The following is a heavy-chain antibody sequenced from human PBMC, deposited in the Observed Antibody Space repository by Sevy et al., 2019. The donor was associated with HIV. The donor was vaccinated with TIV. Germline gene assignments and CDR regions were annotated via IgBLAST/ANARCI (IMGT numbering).Heavy chain of an antibody. J-gene: IGHJ4*02. CDR1: GFTFSSYW. CDR3: ARAMGYDVWSGYYAVDPANFDY. CDR2: IKQDGSEK. V-gene: IGHV3-7*01. D-gene: IGHD3-3*01. Sequence: GGSLRLSCAASGFTFSSYWMSWVRQAPGKGLEWVANIKQDGSEKYYVDSVKSRFTISKDNAKNSLYLQMNNLRAEDTAVYYCARAMGYDVWSGYYAVDPANFDYWGQGTLVTVSS.